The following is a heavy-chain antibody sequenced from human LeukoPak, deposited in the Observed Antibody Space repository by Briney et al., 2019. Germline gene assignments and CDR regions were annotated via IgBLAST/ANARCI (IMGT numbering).Heavy chain of an antibody. V-gene: IGHV1-2*02. CDR1: GYTFTSYY. D-gene: IGHD6-13*01. CDR2: INPNSGGT. CDR3: FRAAAGFVRGY. J-gene: IGHJ4*02. Sequence: ASVKVSCKASGYTFTSYYMHWVRQAPGQGLEWMGWINPNSGGTNYAQKFQGRVTMTRDTSISTAYMELSRLRSDDTAVYYCFRAAAGFVRGYWGQGTLVTVSS.